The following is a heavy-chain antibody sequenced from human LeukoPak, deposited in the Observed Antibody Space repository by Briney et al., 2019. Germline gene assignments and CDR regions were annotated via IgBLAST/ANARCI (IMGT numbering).Heavy chain of an antibody. V-gene: IGHV4-59*11. CDR1: GGSISSHY. D-gene: IGHD5-12*01. J-gene: IGHJ3*02. CDR3: ARGRRGYSGYDYEEDAFDI. Sequence: PSETLSLTCTVSGGSISSHYWSWIRQPPGKGLEWIGYIYYSGSTNYNPSLKSRVTISVDTSKNQFSLKLSSVTAADTAVYYCARGRRGYSGYDYEEDAFDIWGRGTMVTVSS. CDR2: IYYSGST.